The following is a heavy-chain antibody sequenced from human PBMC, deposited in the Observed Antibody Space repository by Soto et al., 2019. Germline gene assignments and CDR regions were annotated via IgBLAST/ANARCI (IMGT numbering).Heavy chain of an antibody. D-gene: IGHD5-12*01. CDR3: ARADSGYAHGYYYYGMDV. V-gene: IGHV3-48*01. CDR1: GFTFSSYS. J-gene: IGHJ6*02. CDR2: ISSSSSTI. Sequence: EVQLVESGGGLVQPGGSLRLSCAASGFTFSSYSMNWVRQAPGKGLEWVSYISSSSSTIYYADSVKGRFTISRDNAKNSLYLQMNNLRAEDTAVYYCARADSGYAHGYYYYGMDVWGQGTTVTVSS.